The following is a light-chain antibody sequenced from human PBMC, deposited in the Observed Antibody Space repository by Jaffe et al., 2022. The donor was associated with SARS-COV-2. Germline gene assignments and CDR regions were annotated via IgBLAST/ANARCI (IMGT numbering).Light chain of an antibody. Sequence: QSVLTQPPSVSAAPGQEVTISCSGSYSNIGNTYVSWYQQLPGEAPKLLIYENDKRPSGIPGRFSGSKSAASATLDISGLQPGDEADYYCGTWDISLSTWVFGGGTKLTVL. CDR2: END. V-gene: IGLV1-51*02. CDR1: YSNIGNTY. CDR3: GTWDISLSTWV. J-gene: IGLJ3*02.